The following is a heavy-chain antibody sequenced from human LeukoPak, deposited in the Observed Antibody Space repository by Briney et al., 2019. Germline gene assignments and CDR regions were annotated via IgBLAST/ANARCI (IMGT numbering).Heavy chain of an antibody. D-gene: IGHD2-15*01. CDR1: GYTFTSYG. J-gene: IGHJ6*02. V-gene: IGHV1-18*01. CDR3: ARYIVVVVAATPASDYYYGMDV. CDR2: ISAYNGNT. Sequence: ASVKVSCKASGYTFTSYGISWVRQAPAQGLEWMGWISAYNGNTNYAQKLQGRVTMTTDTSTSTAYMELRSLRPDDTAVYYCARYIVVVVAATPASDYYYGMDVWGQGTTVTVSS.